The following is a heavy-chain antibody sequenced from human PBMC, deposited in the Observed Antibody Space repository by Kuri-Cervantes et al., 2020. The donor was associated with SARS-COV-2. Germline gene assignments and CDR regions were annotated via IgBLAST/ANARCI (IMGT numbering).Heavy chain of an antibody. D-gene: IGHD3-22*01. CDR3: AKDSGYYDSSGYYRY. V-gene: IGHV3-30*18. CDR1: GFTFSSYG. J-gene: IGHJ4*02. CDR2: ISYDGSNK. Sequence: SLKISCAASGFTFSSYGMHWVRQAPGKGLEWVAGISYDGSNKYYADSVKGRFTISRDNSKNTLYLQMNSLRAEDTAVYYCAKDSGYYDSSGYYRYWGQGTLVTVSS.